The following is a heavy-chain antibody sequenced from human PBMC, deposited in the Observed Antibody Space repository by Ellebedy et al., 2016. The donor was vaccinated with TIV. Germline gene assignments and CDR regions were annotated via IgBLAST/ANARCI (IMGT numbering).Heavy chain of an antibody. Sequence: ASVKVSCKASGYTFTNHFMHWVRQSPGQGLGWLGIINPGGVGTTYAQKLLGRVTMTRDTTTRTVYMEMSSLASEDTAVYYCAREHDILTGYRSFLDYWGQGTLVTVSS. J-gene: IGHJ4*02. CDR3: AREHDILTGYRSFLDY. V-gene: IGHV1-46*04. D-gene: IGHD3-9*01. CDR2: INPGGVGT. CDR1: GYTFTNHF.